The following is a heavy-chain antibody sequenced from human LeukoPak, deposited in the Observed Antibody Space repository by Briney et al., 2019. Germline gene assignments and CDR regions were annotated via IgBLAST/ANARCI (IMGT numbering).Heavy chain of an antibody. CDR2: IYYSGST. Sequence: SETLSLTCTVSGVSISCYYWSWIRQPPGKGLEWIGYIYYSGSTNYNPSLKSRVTISVDTSKNRFSLKLSSVTAADTAVYYCARHPLYDLWGQGTLVTVSS. CDR3: ARHPLYDL. CDR1: GVSISCYY. V-gene: IGHV4-59*08. J-gene: IGHJ4*02. D-gene: IGHD3-16*01.